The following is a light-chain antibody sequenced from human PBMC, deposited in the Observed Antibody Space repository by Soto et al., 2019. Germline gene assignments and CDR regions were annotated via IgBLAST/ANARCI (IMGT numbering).Light chain of an antibody. J-gene: IGKJ2*01. V-gene: IGKV1-39*01. CDR1: QGISSY. CDR2: TAS. CDR3: QQSYSAPYT. Sequence: DIQMTQSPSSLSAFVGDRVTITCRTSQGISSYLNWYQQKPGKAPKLLIFTASTLQSGVPSRFSGSGSGTDFTLTISSLQPADFATYYCQQSYSAPYTFGQGTTLEIK.